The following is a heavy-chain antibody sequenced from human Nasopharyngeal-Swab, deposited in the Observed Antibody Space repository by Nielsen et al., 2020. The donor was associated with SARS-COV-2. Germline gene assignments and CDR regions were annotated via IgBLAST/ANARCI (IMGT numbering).Heavy chain of an antibody. CDR2: IYYSGGT. Sequence: SETLSLTCTVSGGSISSYYWSWIRQPPGKGLEWIGYIYYSGGTYYNPSLKSRVTISVDTSKNQFSLKLSSVTAADTAAYYCASLEFDIWGQGTMVTVSS. CDR1: GGSISSYY. CDR3: ASLEFDI. J-gene: IGHJ3*02. V-gene: IGHV4-59*12. D-gene: IGHD3-3*01.